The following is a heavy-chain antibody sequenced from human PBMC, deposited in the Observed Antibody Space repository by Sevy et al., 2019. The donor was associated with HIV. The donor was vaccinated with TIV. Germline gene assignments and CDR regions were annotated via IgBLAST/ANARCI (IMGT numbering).Heavy chain of an antibody. CDR3: ARDGEGYCSRGSCYSAVGYFDY. D-gene: IGHD2-15*01. CDR1: GFTFSSYS. Sequence: GGSLRLSCAASGFTFSSYSMNWVRQAPGQGLEWVSSISSSSSYIYYADSVKGRFTISRDNAKNSLYLQMNSLRAEDKALYYCARDGEGYCSRGSCYSAVGYFDYWGQGTLVTVSS. J-gene: IGHJ4*02. CDR2: ISSSSSYI. V-gene: IGHV3-21*01.